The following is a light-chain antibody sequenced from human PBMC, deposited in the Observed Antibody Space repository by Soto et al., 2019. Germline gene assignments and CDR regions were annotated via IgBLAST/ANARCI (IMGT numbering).Light chain of an antibody. J-gene: IGKJ1*01. V-gene: IGKV3-20*01. CDR1: QSVSSSY. Sequence: EIVLTQSPGTLSLSPGERATLSCRASQSVSSSYLAWYQQKPGQAPRLLSYGASSRATGIPDRFSGSGSGTDFTLTISRLEPEDFAVYYCQQYGSSHWTFGQGTKVDIK. CDR2: GAS. CDR3: QQYGSSHWT.